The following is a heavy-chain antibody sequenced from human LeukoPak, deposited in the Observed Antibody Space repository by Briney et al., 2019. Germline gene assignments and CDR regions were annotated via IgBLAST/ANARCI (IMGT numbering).Heavy chain of an antibody. CDR1: GFTVSSNY. J-gene: IGHJ6*04. Sequence: GGSLGLSCAASGFTVSSNYMSWVRQAPGKGLEWVSVIYSGGSTYYADSVKGRFTISRDNSKNTLYLQMNSLRAEDTAVYYCAELGITMIGGVWGKGTTVTISS. CDR3: AELGITMIGGV. CDR2: IYSGGST. D-gene: IGHD3-10*02. V-gene: IGHV3-53*01.